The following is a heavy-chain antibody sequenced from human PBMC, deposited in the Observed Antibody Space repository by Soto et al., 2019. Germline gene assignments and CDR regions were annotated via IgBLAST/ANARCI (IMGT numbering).Heavy chain of an antibody. Sequence: QITLKESGPSLVKPTETLTLTCTFSGFSLSSSGVGVAWIRQPPGKPLEWLALIYWDDDKYTSPSLKSRLTITTDTSKNQVVLLMTNMDPVDTATYFCVHLLTGGLFDSWGQGTLFTVSS. CDR3: VHLLTGGLFDS. V-gene: IGHV2-5*02. J-gene: IGHJ4*02. D-gene: IGHD3-16*01. CDR1: GFSLSSSGVG. CDR2: IYWDDDK.